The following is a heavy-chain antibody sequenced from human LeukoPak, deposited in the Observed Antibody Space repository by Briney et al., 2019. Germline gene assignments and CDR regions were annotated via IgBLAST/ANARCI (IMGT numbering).Heavy chain of an antibody. D-gene: IGHD1-26*01. V-gene: IGHV3-23*01. CDR1: GFTFSNYA. CDR3: AKHLLVGGTRGAYAFDI. Sequence: GGSLRLSCAASGFTFSNYAMSWVRQAPGKGLEWVSLISGITTNTYYADSVKGRFTISRDNSKNTLDLQMNSLRAENTAGYYCAKHLLVGGTRGAYAFDIWGRGTMVTVSS. J-gene: IGHJ3*02. CDR2: ISGITTNT.